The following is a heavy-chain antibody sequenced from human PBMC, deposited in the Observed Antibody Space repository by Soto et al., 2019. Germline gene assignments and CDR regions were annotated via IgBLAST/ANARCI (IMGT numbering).Heavy chain of an antibody. V-gene: IGHV4-34*01. CDR1: GGSFSGYY. J-gene: IGHJ4*02. Sequence: QVQLQQWGAGLLKPSETLSLTCAVYGGSFSGYYWSWIRQPPGKGLEWIGEINHSGSTNYNPSLKSRVTISVDTSKNQFSLKLSSVTAADTAVYYCARGRGEQLGGGTFDYWGQGTLVTVSS. CDR2: INHSGST. CDR3: ARGRGEQLGGGTFDY. D-gene: IGHD6-6*01.